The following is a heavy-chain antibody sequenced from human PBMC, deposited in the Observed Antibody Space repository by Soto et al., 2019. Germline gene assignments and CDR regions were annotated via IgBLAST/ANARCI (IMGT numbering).Heavy chain of an antibody. CDR3: ARGIYYDFWSGYPGYFDY. CDR2: IYYSGST. V-gene: IGHV4-31*01. D-gene: IGHD3-3*01. J-gene: IGHJ4*02. CDR1: GGSISSGGYY. Sequence: QVQLQESGPGLVKPSQTLSLTCTVSGGSISSGGYYWSWIRQHPGKGLEWIGYIYYSGSTYYNPSLKSLVTISVDTSKNQFSLKLSSVTAADTAVYYCARGIYYDFWSGYPGYFDYWGQGTLVTVSS.